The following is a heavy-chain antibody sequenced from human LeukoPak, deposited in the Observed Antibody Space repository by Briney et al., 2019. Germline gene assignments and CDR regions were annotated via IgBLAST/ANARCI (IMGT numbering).Heavy chain of an antibody. V-gene: IGHV3-23*01. Sequence: GGSLRLSCAASGFTFSSYGMSWVRQAPGKGLEWVSAISGSGGSTYYADSVKGRFTISRDNSKNTLYLQMNSLRAEDTAVYYCARVLTVTTGFDYWGQGTLVTVSS. CDR1: GFTFSSYG. J-gene: IGHJ4*02. CDR2: ISGSGGST. CDR3: ARVLTVTTGFDY. D-gene: IGHD4-11*01.